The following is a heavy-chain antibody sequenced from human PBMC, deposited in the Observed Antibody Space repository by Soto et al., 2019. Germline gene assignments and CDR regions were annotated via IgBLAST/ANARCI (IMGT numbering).Heavy chain of an antibody. CDR1: GFTFSDYY. CDR2: ISSSGSTI. D-gene: IGHD3-3*01. V-gene: IGHV3-11*01. Sequence: GGSLRLSCAASGFTFSDYYMSWIRQAPGKGLEWVSYISSSGSTIYYADSVKGRFTISRDNAKNSLYLQMNSLRAEDTAVYYCARDRNCRNYDFWSGADLCAFDIWGQGTMVTVSS. CDR3: ARDRNCRNYDFWSGADLCAFDI. J-gene: IGHJ3*02.